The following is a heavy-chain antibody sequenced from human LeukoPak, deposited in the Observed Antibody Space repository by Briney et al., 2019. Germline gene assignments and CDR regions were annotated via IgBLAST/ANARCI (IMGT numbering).Heavy chain of an antibody. CDR2: ISYDGSNK. V-gene: IGHV3-30-3*01. J-gene: IGHJ4*02. CDR3: ARDERGFIAVAGNVFDY. CDR1: GFTFSSYA. Sequence: GSLRLSCAASGFTFSSYAMHWVRQAPGKGLEWVAVISYDGSNKYYADSVKGRFTISRDNSKNTLYLQMNGLRAEDTAVYYCARDERGFIAVAGNVFDYWGQGTLVTVSS. D-gene: IGHD6-19*01.